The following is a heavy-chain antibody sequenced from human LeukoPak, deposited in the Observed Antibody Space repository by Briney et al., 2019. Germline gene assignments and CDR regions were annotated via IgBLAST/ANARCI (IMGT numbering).Heavy chain of an antibody. V-gene: IGHV4-4*07. CDR1: GYSISSDY. CDR2: VYTSGST. D-gene: IGHD6-13*01. CDR3: ARGEGSSWYTWYFDL. J-gene: IGHJ2*01. Sequence: PSETLSLTCAGSGYSISSDYWSWIRQPAGKGLEWIGRVYTSGSTNSNPSLKSRVTMSIDKSKNQFSLKLTSVTAADTAVYYCARGEGSSWYTWYFDLWGRGTLVTVSS.